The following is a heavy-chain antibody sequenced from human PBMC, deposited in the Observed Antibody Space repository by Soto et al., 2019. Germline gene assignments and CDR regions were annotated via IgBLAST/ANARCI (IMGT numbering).Heavy chain of an antibody. CDR2: INPGDSDT. Sequence: EVQLVQSGTEVKKPGESLKISCQGSGYSFTSYWIGWVRQMPGKGLEWMTIINPGDSDTRYSPSFQGQVTISVDKSINTAYLQWSSLKAADTAMYYWATQRSGGLFDNWGQGTLLTVSS. J-gene: IGHJ4*02. D-gene: IGHD3-16*01. CDR1: GYSFTSYW. CDR3: ATQRSGGLFDN. V-gene: IGHV5-51*01.